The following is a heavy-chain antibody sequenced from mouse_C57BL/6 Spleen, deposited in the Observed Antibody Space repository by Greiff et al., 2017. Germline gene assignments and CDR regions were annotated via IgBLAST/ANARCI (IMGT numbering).Heavy chain of an antibody. V-gene: IGHV1-50*01. CDR1: GYTFTSYW. J-gene: IGHJ4*01. D-gene: IGHD1-1*01. CDR3: ARRTTVGYAMDY. CDR2: IDPSDSYT. Sequence: QVQLQQHGAELVKPGASVKLSCKASGYTFTSYWMQWANQRPGQGLEWIGEIDPSDSYTNYNQKFKGKATLTVDTSSSTAYMQLSSLTSEDSAVYYCARRTTVGYAMDYWGQGTSVTVSS.